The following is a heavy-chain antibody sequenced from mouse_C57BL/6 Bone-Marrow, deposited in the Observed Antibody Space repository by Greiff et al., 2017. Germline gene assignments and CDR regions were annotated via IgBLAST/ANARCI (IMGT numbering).Heavy chain of an antibody. V-gene: IGHV1-64*01. J-gene: IGHJ2*01. CDR2: IHPNSGST. Sequence: QVQLQQPGAELVKPGASVKLSCKASGYTFTSYWMHWVKQRPGQGLEWIGMIHPNSGSTNYNEKFKSKATLTVDKSSSTAYMQLSSLTPEDSAVYYCTRKDYGRHAFDYWGQGTTLTVSS. D-gene: IGHD1-1*01. CDR3: TRKDYGRHAFDY. CDR1: GYTFTSYW.